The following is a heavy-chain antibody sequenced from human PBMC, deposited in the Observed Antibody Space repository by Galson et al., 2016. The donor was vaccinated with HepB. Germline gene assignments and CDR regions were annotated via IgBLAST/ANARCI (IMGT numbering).Heavy chain of an antibody. CDR3: VRVGSSYDY. CDR1: GFIISDYS. Sequence: SLRLSCAASGFIISDYSMHWVRQAPGKGLEYVSAIHYHGGSTFYADSVKDRFTISRDNSKNTLYLHVGSLRPEDMAVYYCVRVGSSYDYWGQGTLVTVSS. D-gene: IGHD2-2*01. V-gene: IGHV3-64*02. CDR2: IHYHGGST. J-gene: IGHJ4*02.